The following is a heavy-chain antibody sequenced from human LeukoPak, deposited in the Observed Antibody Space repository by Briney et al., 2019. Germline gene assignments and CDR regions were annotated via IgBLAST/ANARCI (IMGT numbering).Heavy chain of an antibody. CDR3: ARVVNWFDP. V-gene: IGHV3-30-3*01. J-gene: IGHJ5*02. Sequence: PGGSLRLSCAASGFTFSSYAMHWVRQAPGKGREWVAVISYDGSNKYYADSVKGRFTISRDNSKNTLYLQMNSLRAEDTAVYYCARVVNWFDPWGQGTLVTVSS. CDR1: GFTFSSYA. CDR2: ISYDGSNK. D-gene: IGHD2-15*01.